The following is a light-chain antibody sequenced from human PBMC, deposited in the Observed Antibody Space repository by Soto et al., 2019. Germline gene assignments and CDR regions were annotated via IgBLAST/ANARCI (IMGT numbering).Light chain of an antibody. CDR2: WAS. V-gene: IGKV4-1*01. Sequence: DIVMTQSPDSLAVSLGERATINCKSSQSVLFSSNNKNYLAWYQQKPGQPPKLLIYWASTRESGVPDRFSGSGYGTDFTLTISSLQAEDVAVDHCQQYYATPSPTFGGGTKVEIK. CDR3: QQYYATPSPT. CDR1: QSVLFSSNNKNY. J-gene: IGKJ4*01.